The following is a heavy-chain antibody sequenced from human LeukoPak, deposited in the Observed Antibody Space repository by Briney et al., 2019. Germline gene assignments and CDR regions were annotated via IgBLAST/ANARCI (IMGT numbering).Heavy chain of an antibody. J-gene: IGHJ3*02. CDR1: GGSISSSSYY. Sequence: PSETLSLTCTVSGGSISSSSYYWGWIRQPPGKGLEWIGSIYYSGSTYYNPSLKSRVTISVDTSKNQFSLKLSSVTAADTAVYYGARHVTLAAAGHDAFDIWGQGTMVTVSS. CDR2: IYYSGST. V-gene: IGHV4-39*01. CDR3: ARHVTLAAAGHDAFDI. D-gene: IGHD6-13*01.